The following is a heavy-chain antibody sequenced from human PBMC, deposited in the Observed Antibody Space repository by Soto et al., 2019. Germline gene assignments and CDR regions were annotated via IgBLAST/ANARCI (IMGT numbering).Heavy chain of an antibody. D-gene: IGHD5-18*01. V-gene: IGHV3-53*01. CDR3: ARAGVDTASYGMDV. J-gene: IGHJ6*02. Sequence: GGSLRLSCAASGFTVSSNYISWVRQAPGKGLEWVSVIYSGGSTYYADSVKGRFTISRDNSKNTLYLQMNSLRAEDTAVYYCARAGVDTASYGMDVWGQGTTVTVSS. CDR1: GFTVSSNY. CDR2: IYSGGST.